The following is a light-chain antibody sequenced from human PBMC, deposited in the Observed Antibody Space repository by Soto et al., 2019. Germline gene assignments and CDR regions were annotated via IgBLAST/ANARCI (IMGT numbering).Light chain of an antibody. J-gene: IGKJ4*01. CDR3: QQYDNYPLT. Sequence: DIPMTQSPSTLSASVGDRVTITCRASQSITTWLAWYQQKPGKAPKLLIFGASSLESGVPSRFSGSGSGTEFTLTISSLQPDDLATYHCQQYDNYPLTFGGGTKVEMK. CDR1: QSITTW. V-gene: IGKV1-5*01. CDR2: GAS.